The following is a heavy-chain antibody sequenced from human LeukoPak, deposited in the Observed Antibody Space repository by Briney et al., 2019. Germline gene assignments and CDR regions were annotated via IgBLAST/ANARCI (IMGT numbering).Heavy chain of an antibody. D-gene: IGHD2/OR15-2a*01. CDR1: GFTFSSYA. CDR3: AKDRVSPGFNLFDP. V-gene: IGHV3-23*01. J-gene: IGHJ5*02. Sequence: GGSLRLSCAASGFTFSSYAMNWVRQAPGKGLEWVSAIDGRGDNTYYADSVKGRFTISRDNSKSTLFLQMNSLRAEDTAIYYCAKDRVSPGFNLFDPWGQGTLVTVSS. CDR2: IDGRGDNT.